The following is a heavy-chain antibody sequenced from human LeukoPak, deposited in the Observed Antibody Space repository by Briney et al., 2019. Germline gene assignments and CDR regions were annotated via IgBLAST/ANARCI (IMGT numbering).Heavy chain of an antibody. J-gene: IGHJ5*02. D-gene: IGHD5-24*01. Sequence: KASETLSLTCTVSGYSISSGYYWGWIRQPPGQGLEWIGNIYHSGNTYYNPSLKSRVTVSVDMSKNQFSLKLSSVTAADTAVYYCARDRLQLQSWGQGTLVTVSS. V-gene: IGHV4-38-2*02. CDR2: IYHSGNT. CDR3: ARDRLQLQS. CDR1: GYSISSGYY.